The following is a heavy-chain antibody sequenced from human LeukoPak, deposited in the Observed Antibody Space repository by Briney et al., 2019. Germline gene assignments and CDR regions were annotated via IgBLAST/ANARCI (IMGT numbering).Heavy chain of an antibody. J-gene: IGHJ4*02. D-gene: IGHD1-26*01. Sequence: SQTLSLTCTVSGGSISSSSYYWGWIRQPPGKGLEWIGSMYYSGAAYFNPSLKSRVTISVDTSKNQFSLKLISVTAADTAVYYCARYIGGSGTYYFDHWGQGTLVTVSS. CDR1: GGSISSSSYY. CDR3: ARYIGGSGTYYFDH. V-gene: IGHV4-39*01. CDR2: MYYSGAA.